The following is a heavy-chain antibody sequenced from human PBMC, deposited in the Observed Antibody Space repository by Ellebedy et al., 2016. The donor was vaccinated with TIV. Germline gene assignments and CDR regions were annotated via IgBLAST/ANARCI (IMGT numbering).Heavy chain of an antibody. Sequence: AASVKVSCKASGGTLSSYGISWVRQAPGQGLEWMGGIIPIFGTPNYAPKFQDRLTITADVGTGTAYMELSSLRSEDTAVHYCARFSYDNGYWGNFYSYGMDVWGQGTTVTVSS. CDR3: ARFSYDNGYWGNFYSYGMDV. V-gene: IGHV1-69*13. D-gene: IGHD3-16*01. CDR1: GGTLSSYG. CDR2: IIPIFGTP. J-gene: IGHJ6*02.